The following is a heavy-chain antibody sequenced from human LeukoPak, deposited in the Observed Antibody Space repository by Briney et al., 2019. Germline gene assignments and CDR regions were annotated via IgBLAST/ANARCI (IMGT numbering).Heavy chain of an antibody. CDR1: GGSITNNY. J-gene: IGHJ5*01. CDR2: THYTGNT. D-gene: IGHD3-10*01. V-gene: IGHV4-59*13. CDR3: ARPQWQDTMGPWFDP. Sequence: KASETLSLTCTVFGGSITNNYRSWIRQPPGKGLEWIAYTHYTGNTNYDPSLKSRVSISVDMSKNQFSLKLSSVTAADTAVYYCARPQWQDTMGPWFDPWGQGTLVTVST.